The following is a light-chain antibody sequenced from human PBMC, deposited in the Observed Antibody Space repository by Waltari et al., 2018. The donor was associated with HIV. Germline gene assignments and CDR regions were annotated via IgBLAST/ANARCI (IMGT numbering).Light chain of an antibody. CDR3: QQTYSNPLYT. V-gene: IGKV1-39*01. Sequence: IKMTQSLSSLSASVGDRVTITCRPSLTISNYLNWHQWKTGKTPKLLIYAASTLQSGVSSRFIGSRSSTDFTLTIISLQPEDFATYYFQQTYSNPLYTFGLGTRLENK. CDR1: LTISNY. J-gene: IGKJ2*01. CDR2: AAS.